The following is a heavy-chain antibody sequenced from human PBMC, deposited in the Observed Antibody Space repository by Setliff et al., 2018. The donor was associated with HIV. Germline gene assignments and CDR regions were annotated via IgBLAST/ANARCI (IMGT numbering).Heavy chain of an antibody. V-gene: IGHV3-23*01. D-gene: IGHD6-13*01. CDR3: AKAPLTIVATGGEDC. Sequence: GSLRLSCAASGFPFSNYAMSWVRRAPGKGLEWVSAISSGGGTYYADFVKGRFTISRDNSKNTLYLQMNSLRAEDTAVYYCAKAPLTIVATGGEDCWGQGTLVTVSS. J-gene: IGHJ4*02. CDR1: GFPFSNYA. CDR2: ISSGGGT.